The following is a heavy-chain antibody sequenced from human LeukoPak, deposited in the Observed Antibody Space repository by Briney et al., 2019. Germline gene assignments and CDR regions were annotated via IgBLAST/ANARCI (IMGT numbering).Heavy chain of an antibody. Sequence: PGGSLRLSCAASGFTFSSYSMGWVRQAPGKGLEWVSYINTGSTSIYYADSVKGRFTISRDSARSSLYLQMNSLRAEDTAVYYCARVRTGYFFDRWGQGTLVTVSS. J-gene: IGHJ4*02. CDR3: ARVRTGYFFDR. CDR2: INTGSTSI. V-gene: IGHV3-48*04. D-gene: IGHD2-8*02. CDR1: GFTFSSYS.